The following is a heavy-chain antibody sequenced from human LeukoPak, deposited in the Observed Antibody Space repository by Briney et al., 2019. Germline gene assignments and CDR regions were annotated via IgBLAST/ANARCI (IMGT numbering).Heavy chain of an antibody. CDR3: ARLSHTVFVVY. V-gene: IGHV4-39*01. D-gene: IGHD4-17*01. Sequence: SETLSLTCTVSRGTFSPNSYYSGWIRQPPGTGLEWIGSIYYSGSTYYNPSLKSRVTISVDTSKNQSSQKVSSVTAPDTFLYYCARLSHTVFVVYWGQGTLVTVSS. CDR1: RGTFSPNSYY. CDR2: IYYSGST. J-gene: IGHJ4*02.